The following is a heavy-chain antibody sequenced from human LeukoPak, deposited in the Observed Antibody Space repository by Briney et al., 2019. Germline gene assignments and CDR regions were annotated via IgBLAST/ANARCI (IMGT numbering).Heavy chain of an antibody. CDR2: MYNRGNT. D-gene: IGHD6-19*01. Sequence: SETLSLTCTVSGDSISNYCWSWIRQSPGKELEWIGYMYNRGNTIYNPSLKSRVTISTDTSKNQFSLRLTSVTAADTAVYYCARAEKAVTGTLDYWGQGTLITVSS. J-gene: IGHJ4*02. CDR3: ARAEKAVTGTLDY. V-gene: IGHV4-59*01. CDR1: GDSISNYC.